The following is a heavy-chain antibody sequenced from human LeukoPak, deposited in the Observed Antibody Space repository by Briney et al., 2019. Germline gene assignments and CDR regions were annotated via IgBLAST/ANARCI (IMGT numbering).Heavy chain of an antibody. V-gene: IGHV3-33*08. CDR3: ARAGGDLEAFDI. D-gene: IGHD2-21*01. CDR2: IWYDGSNK. J-gene: IGHJ3*02. CDR1: GFTFGSYA. Sequence: GGSLRLSCAASGFTFGSYAMSWVRQAPGKGLEWVAVIWYDGSNKYYADSVKGRFTISRENAKNSLYLQMNSLRAGDTAVYYCARAGGDLEAFDIWGQGTMVTVSS.